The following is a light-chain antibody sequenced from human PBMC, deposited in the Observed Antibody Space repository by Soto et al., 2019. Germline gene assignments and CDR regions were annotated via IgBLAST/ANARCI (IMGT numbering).Light chain of an antibody. CDR1: QSVRNNY. CDR2: GSS. CDR3: QQYGSSPPYT. J-gene: IGKJ2*01. V-gene: IGKV3-20*01. Sequence: EVVLTQSPGTLSLSPGERATLSCRASQSVRNNYLAWYQQKPGQSPKLLIFGSSDRATGIPDRFSGSGSRTDITLTISRLEPEDFAVYYCQQYGSSPPYTFGQGTKLEIK.